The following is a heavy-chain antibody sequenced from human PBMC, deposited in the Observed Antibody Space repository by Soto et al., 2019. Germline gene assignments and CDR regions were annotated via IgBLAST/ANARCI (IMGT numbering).Heavy chain of an antibody. CDR2: IKSKVDGGTT. CDR1: GFTVGSAW. V-gene: IGHV3-15*07. Sequence: EVQLVESGGGLVKPGGSLRLGCEVSGFTVGSAWMNWVRQAPGKGLVWVGRIKSKVDGGTTDYAEPVRGRFTISIDDSKNTLYLQMESLNTGDTALYDCTCAPPRALTEDMARSWGQGTVVTVSS. D-gene: IGHD2-21*02. CDR3: TCAPPRALTEDMARS. J-gene: IGHJ5*02.